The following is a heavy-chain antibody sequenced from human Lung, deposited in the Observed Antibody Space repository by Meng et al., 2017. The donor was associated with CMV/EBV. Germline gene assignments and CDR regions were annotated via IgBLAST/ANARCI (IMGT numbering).Heavy chain of an antibody. V-gene: IGHV3-15*01. Sequence: GESLKISCAASGFTFANAWMSWVRQSPGKGLEWVARVRSGGGTTEYAAPVRGRFSISRDDSYNTLYLQMNSLKTEDTAIYYCATDRPEVLAQIDYWGHGTLVTVSS. D-gene: IGHD3-3*02. CDR1: GFTFANAW. CDR3: ATDRPEVLAQIDY. CDR2: VRSGGGTT. J-gene: IGHJ4*01.